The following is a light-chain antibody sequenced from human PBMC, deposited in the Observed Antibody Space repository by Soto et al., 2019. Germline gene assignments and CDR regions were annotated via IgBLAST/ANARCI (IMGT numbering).Light chain of an antibody. V-gene: IGLV2-23*01. CDR2: EGS. CDR1: SSDIGSYDL. Sequence: QSALTQPASVSGSPGQSITISCTIASSDIGSYDLVSWYQQHPGKVPKILIYEGSERPSRVSNRFSGSKSGNTASLTISGLQAEDEADYYCRSYVDESLVFGGGTKVTVL. CDR3: RSYVDESLV. J-gene: IGLJ2*01.